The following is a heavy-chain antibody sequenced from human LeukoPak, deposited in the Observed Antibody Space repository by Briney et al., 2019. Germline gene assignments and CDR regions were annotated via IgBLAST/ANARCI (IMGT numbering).Heavy chain of an antibody. D-gene: IGHD3-22*01. CDR2: INHSGST. J-gene: IGHJ3*02. Sequence: SETLSLTCAVYGGSFSGYYWSWIRQPPGKGLEWIGEINHSGSTNYNPSLKSRVTISVDTSKNQFSLKLSSVTAADTAVYYCARPSGRGGYDSSVYNTPGDDVFDIWGKGKMVTSSS. CDR1: GGSFSGYY. CDR3: ARPSGRGGYDSSVYNTPGDDVFDI. V-gene: IGHV4-34*01.